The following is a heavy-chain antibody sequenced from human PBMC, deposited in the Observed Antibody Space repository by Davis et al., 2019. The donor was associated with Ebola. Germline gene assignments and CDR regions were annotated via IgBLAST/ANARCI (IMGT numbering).Heavy chain of an antibody. D-gene: IGHD3-10*01. Sequence: GESLKISCAASGFTFSSYSMNWVRQAPGKGLEWVSYISSSSSTIYYADSVKGRFTISRDNAKNSLYLQMNSLRDEDTAVYYCARESSTLWFGESYGMDVWGQGTTVTVSS. J-gene: IGHJ6*02. CDR2: ISSSSSTI. V-gene: IGHV3-48*02. CDR3: ARESSTLWFGESYGMDV. CDR1: GFTFSSYS.